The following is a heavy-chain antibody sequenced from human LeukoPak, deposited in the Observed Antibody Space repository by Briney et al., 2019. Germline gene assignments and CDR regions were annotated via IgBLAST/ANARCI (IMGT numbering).Heavy chain of an antibody. CDR2: ISYDGSNK. Sequence: GGSLRLSCAPSGFTFSSHAMNWVRQAPGKGLEWVAVISYDGSNKYYADSVKGRFTTARDYSKNTLYLQMNSLRTEDTALYYCARDGSYRAMDVWGQGTTVTVSS. J-gene: IGHJ6*02. CDR3: ARDGSYRAMDV. V-gene: IGHV3-30-3*01. CDR1: GFTFSSHA. D-gene: IGHD3-10*01.